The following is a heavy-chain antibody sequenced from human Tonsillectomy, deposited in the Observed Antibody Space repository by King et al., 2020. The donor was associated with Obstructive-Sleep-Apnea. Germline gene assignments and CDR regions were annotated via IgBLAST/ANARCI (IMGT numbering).Heavy chain of an antibody. CDR3: ARGDTRGWRFYFDL. CDR2: IGTLADT. CDR1: GFTFSRYD. Sequence: VQLVESGGGLVQPGESLRLSCAASGFTFSRYDMHWVRQATGKGLEWVSAIGTLADTFYPDSVKGRFTISRENAKNSLYLHMNSLRAEDTAVYYCARGDTRGWRFYFDLWGRGTLVTVSS. D-gene: IGHD6-19*01. J-gene: IGHJ2*01. V-gene: IGHV3-13*04.